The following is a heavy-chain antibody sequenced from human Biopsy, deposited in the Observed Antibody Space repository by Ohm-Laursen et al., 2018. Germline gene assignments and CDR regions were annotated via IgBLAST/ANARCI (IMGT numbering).Heavy chain of an antibody. CDR3: ARDSGILNYGNFKYYHYYGMDV. J-gene: IGHJ6*02. D-gene: IGHD4-11*01. CDR2: IYYSVMT. CDR1: GDSVTKYY. Sequence: SDTLSLTCTVSGDSVTKYYWSWIRQPPGKGLEWIGHIYYSVMTNYNPSLQSRVSISVDTSRNQVSLTLSPVTAADTAVYYCARDSGILNYGNFKYYHYYGMDVWGQRTKVTVSS. V-gene: IGHV4-59*02.